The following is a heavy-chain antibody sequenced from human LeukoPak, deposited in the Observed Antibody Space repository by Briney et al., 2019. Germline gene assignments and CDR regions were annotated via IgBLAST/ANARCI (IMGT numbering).Heavy chain of an antibody. CDR2: GSGDGGST. Sequence: RGSLRLSCVPSVYSFDDYTVHWVRQAPERGREWVSLGSGDGGSTYVADPVKGRFSISRDNSKNSLYMQMNSMRTEYTALYYCAIDSIMTTVTQRWVYWGQGTLVTVSS. D-gene: IGHD4-17*01. J-gene: IGHJ4*02. CDR1: VYSFDDYT. CDR3: AIDSIMTTVTQRWVY. V-gene: IGHV3-43*01.